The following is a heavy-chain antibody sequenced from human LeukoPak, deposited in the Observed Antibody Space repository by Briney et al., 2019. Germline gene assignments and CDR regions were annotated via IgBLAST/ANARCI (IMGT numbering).Heavy chain of an antibody. CDR2: ISGSGGST. J-gene: IGHJ4*02. CDR1: GYTFSSYA. V-gene: IGHV3-23*01. CDR3: ASFGISWRSSY. Sequence: GGSLRLSCAASGYTFSSYAMSWVRQAPGKGLEWVSAISGSGGSTYYADSVKGRFTISRDNSKNTLYLQMNSLRAEDTAVYYCASFGISWRSSYWGQGTLVTVSS. D-gene: IGHD2-21*01.